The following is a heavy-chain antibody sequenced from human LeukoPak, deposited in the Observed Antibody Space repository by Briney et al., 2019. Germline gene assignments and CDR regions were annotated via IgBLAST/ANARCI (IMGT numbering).Heavy chain of an antibody. V-gene: IGHV4-31*03. CDR2: IYYTGIT. CDR3: AKGGLRDGYSYAS. J-gene: IGHJ5*02. D-gene: IGHD5-24*01. Sequence: SETLSLTCTVSGGSISSGSHYYNWIRQNPGKGLEWIGYIYYTGITSYNPSLKSRVTMSVDTSMNQVSLRLNSLTAADTAVYYYAKGGLRDGYSYASWGQGTLITVSS. CDR1: GGSISSGSHY.